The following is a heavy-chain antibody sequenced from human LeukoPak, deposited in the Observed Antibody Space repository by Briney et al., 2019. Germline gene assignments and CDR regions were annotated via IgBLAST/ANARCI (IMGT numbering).Heavy chain of an antibody. CDR3: AKGVVATQYYYYGMDV. V-gene: IGHV3-9*01. CDR1: GFTFSSYS. D-gene: IGHD5-12*01. Sequence: GGSLRLSCAASGFTFSSYSMNWVRQAPGKGLEWVSGISWNSGSIGYADSVKGRFTISRDNAKNSLYLQMNSLRAEDTALYYCAKGVVATQYYYYGMDVWGQGTTVTVSS. J-gene: IGHJ6*02. CDR2: ISWNSGSI.